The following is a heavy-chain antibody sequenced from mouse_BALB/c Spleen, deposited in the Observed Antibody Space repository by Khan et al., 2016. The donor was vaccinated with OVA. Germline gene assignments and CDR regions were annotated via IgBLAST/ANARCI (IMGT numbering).Heavy chain of an antibody. CDR2: IWSDGKT. V-gene: IGHV2-6*02. Sequence: QVQLKESGPGLVAPSQSLSITCTVSGFSLTSYGVHWVRQPPGKGLEWLVVIWSDGKTTYNSTLKSRLSISKDNSKSQVFLKMNSLQTDDTAMYYCARKTHMHTTVMDYWGQGTSVTVSA. D-gene: IGHD1-1*01. CDR3: ARKTHMHTTVMDY. CDR1: GFSLTSYG. J-gene: IGHJ4*01.